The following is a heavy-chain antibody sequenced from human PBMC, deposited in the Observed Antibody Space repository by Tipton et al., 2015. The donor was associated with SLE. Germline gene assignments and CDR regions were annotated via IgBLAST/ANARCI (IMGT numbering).Heavy chain of an antibody. V-gene: IGHV3-21*01. CDR1: GFTVSSNY. D-gene: IGHD6-6*01. CDR3: ARDPPIEYSSSSRSGGFDY. J-gene: IGHJ4*02. CDR2: ISSSSSYI. Sequence: QLVQSGGGLVQPGGSLRLSCAASGFTVSSNYMSWVRQAPGKGLEWVSSISSSSSYIYYADSVKGRFTISRDNAKNSLYLQMNSLRAEDTAVYYCARDPPIEYSSSSRSGGFDYWGQGTLVTVSS.